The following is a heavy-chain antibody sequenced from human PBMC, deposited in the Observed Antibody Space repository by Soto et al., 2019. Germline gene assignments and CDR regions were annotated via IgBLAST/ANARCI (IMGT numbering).Heavy chain of an antibody. J-gene: IGHJ5*02. CDR1: GGSISSGGYS. CDR2: IYHSGST. Sequence: SETLSLTCAVSGGSISSGGYSWSWIRQPPGKGLEWIGYIYHSGSTYYNPSLKSRVTISVDRSKNQFSLKLSSVTAADTAVYYCARVAMVRGVTTNWFDPWGQGTLVTVSS. D-gene: IGHD3-10*01. CDR3: ARVAMVRGVTTNWFDP. V-gene: IGHV4-30-2*01.